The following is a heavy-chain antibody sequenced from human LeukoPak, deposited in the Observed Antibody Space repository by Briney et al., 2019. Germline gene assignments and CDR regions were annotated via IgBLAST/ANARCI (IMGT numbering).Heavy chain of an antibody. CDR1: GGSISSSSCY. CDR2: ICYSGST. D-gene: IGHD3-3*01. Sequence: SETLSLTCTVSGGSISSSSCYWGWMRQPPGKGLVWLGCICYSGSTYYNPSLKGRITISADTSQNQFSLKHTSVTAAHTAVYHCARHSYSPYDFWSGYRFGLIAFDIWGQGTMVTVSS. CDR3: ARHSYSPYDFWSGYRFGLIAFDI. J-gene: IGHJ3*02. V-gene: IGHV4-39*01.